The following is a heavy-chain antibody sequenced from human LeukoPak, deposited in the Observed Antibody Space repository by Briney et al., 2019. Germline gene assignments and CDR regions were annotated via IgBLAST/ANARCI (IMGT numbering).Heavy chain of an antibody. CDR3: ARLSVGQQQLADMVV. D-gene: IGHD6-13*01. CDR2: INPSGGST. V-gene: IGHV1-46*01. J-gene: IGHJ6*03. Sequence: AAVKVSCKASGYTFISYYMHWVRQAPAQGLEWMGIINPSGGSTSYAQKFQGRVTMTRDTSTSTVYLELSSLGSEDTAVYYCARLSVGQQQLADMVVWGKGTTVTVSS. CDR1: GYTFISYY.